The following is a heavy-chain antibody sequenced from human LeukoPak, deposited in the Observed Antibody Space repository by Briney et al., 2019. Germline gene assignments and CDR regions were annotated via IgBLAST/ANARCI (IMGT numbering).Heavy chain of an antibody. CDR2: IYYSGST. J-gene: IGHJ3*02. D-gene: IGHD4-23*01. Sequence: SETLSLTCTVSGGSISSSSYDWGWSRQAPGTGREGCGSIYYSGSTYDNPSLKSRVTISVHTSKNPFSLKLSSVTAAQTAVYYCARRLGRDYGGNSVHAFDIWGQGTMVTVSS. V-gene: IGHV4-39*01. CDR1: GGSISSSSYD. CDR3: ARRLGRDYGGNSVHAFDI.